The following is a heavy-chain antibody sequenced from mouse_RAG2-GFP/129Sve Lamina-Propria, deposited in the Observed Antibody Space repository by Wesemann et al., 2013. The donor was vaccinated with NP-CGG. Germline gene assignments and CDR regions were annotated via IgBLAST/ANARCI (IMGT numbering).Heavy chain of an antibody. CDR3: VRDGDYGSRGAMDY. J-gene: IGHJ4*01. CDR2: IRSKSSNYAT. CDR1: GFTFNTYA. V-gene: IGHV10-3*01. Sequence: GEGMVLPKGSLKLSCAASGFTFNTYAMHWVRQAPGKGLEWVARIRSKSSNYATYYADSVKDRFTISRDDSQSMLYLQMNNLKTEDTAMYYCVRDGDYGSRGAMDYWGQGTSVTVSS. D-gene: IGHD1-1*01.